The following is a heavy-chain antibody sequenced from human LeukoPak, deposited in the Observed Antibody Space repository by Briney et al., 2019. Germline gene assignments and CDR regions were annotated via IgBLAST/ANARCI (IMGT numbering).Heavy chain of an antibody. CDR2: ISYDGGEK. Sequence: GRSLRVSCAASGYTFSRDAMHWVRQAPGKGLEWVAVISYDGGEKYYGDSVKGRFTISRDNSKNTLYLQMNSLRIEDTAVYYCAKELSVRGPPGYWGQGTLVTVSS. J-gene: IGHJ4*02. CDR1: GYTFSRDA. CDR3: AKELSVRGPPGY. V-gene: IGHV3-30*18. D-gene: IGHD5/OR15-5a*01.